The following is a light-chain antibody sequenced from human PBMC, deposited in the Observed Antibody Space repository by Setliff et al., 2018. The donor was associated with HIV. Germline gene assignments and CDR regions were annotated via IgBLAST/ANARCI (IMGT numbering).Light chain of an antibody. CDR3: SSYTSSSTLSYV. V-gene: IGLV2-14*01. CDR1: SSDVGGYNY. CDR2: GVR. Sequence: QSALAQPASVSGSPGQSITISCTGTSSDVGGYNYVSWYQQHPGKAPRLIIYGVRNRPSGVSNRISGSKSGNAASLTISGLQAEDEADYYCSSYTSSSTLSYVFGTGTKVTVL. J-gene: IGLJ1*01.